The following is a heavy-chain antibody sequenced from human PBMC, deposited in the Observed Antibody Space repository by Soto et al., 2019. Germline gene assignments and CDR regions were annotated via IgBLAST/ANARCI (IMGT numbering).Heavy chain of an antibody. CDR2: IYPGDSDT. CDR3: ASRYSSGWYPPLGAFDI. D-gene: IGHD6-19*01. V-gene: IGHV5-51*01. CDR1: GYSFTSYW. Sequence: GESLKISCKGSGYSFTSYWIGWVRQMPGKGLEWMGIIYPGDSDTRYSPSSQGQVTISADKSISTAYLQWSSLKASDTAMYYCASRYSSGWYPPLGAFDIWGQGTMVTVSS. J-gene: IGHJ3*02.